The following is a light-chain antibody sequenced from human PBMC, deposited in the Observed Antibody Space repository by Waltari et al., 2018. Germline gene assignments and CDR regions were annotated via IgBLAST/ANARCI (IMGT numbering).Light chain of an antibody. J-gene: IGLJ3*02. CDR3: ETGGHGTWV. CDR1: SGHSSNI. Sequence: QLVLTQSPSASASLGASVKLTCTLSSGHSSNIIAWLQQRPELGPRYLRKVNSDGSHSKGDEIPDRFSGSRSGAERYLTISSLQSEDEADYYCETGGHGTWVFGGGTKLTVL. CDR2: VNSDGSH. V-gene: IGLV4-69*01.